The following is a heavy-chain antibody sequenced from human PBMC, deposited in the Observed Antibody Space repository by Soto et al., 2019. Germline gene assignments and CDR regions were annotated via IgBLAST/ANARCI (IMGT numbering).Heavy chain of an antibody. CDR1: GYTFINYF. D-gene: IGHD1-7*01. CDR3: ARPLIGNTVDL. CDR2: VHPSRGTA. V-gene: IGHV1-46*01. J-gene: IGHJ3*01. Sequence: QAQLLQSGAEMKKPGASVKVSCKASGYTFINYFIHWVRQAPGQGLEWIGIVHPSRGTADYAQKFKGRATLTTDMSTRTVYMDLSNLRSEDTAVYYCARPLIGNTVDLWGQGTTVIVSS.